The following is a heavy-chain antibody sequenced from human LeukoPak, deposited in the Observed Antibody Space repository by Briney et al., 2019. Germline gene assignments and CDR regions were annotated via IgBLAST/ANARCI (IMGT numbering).Heavy chain of an antibody. CDR1: GGSISSYY. CDR2: IYTSGST. J-gene: IGHJ6*03. Sequence: SETLSLTCTVSGGSISSYYWSWIRQPAGKGLEWIGRIYTSGSTNYNPSLKSRVTMSVDTSKNQFSLKLSSVTAADTAVYYCARDQSGFGELYNYYYMDVWGKGTTVTVSS. D-gene: IGHD3-10*01. V-gene: IGHV4-4*07. CDR3: ARDQSGFGELYNYYYMDV.